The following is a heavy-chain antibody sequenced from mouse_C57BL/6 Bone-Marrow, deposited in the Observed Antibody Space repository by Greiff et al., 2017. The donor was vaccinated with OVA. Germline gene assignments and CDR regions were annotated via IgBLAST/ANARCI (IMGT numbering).Heavy chain of an antibody. J-gene: IGHJ2*01. CDR3: ARDWLPRGDYFDY. D-gene: IGHD2-2*01. CDR2: ISDGGSYT. CDR1: GFTFSSYA. V-gene: IGHV5-4*01. Sequence: EVQVVESGGGLVKPGGSRKLSCAASGFTFSSYAMSWVRQTPEKRLEWVATISDGGSYTYYPDNVKGRFTISRDNAKNNLYLQMSHLKSEDTAMYYCARDWLPRGDYFDYWGQGTTLTVSS.